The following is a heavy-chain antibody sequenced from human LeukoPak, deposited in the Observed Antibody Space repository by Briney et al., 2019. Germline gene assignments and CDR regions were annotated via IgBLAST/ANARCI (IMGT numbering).Heavy chain of an antibody. CDR3: ARVWMTGYRSAFDI. CDR2: INSCGSRT. D-gene: IGHD3-9*01. V-gene: IGHV3-74*01. CDR1: GFTLSSYW. J-gene: IGHJ3*02. Sequence: GGSLRLSCAASGFTLSSYWMYWVRQAPGKGLVWVSRINSCGSRTRYADSVKGRFTISRDNAKNTLYLQMNSLSAEDTAVSYCARVWMTGYRSAFDIWGQGQWSPPLQ.